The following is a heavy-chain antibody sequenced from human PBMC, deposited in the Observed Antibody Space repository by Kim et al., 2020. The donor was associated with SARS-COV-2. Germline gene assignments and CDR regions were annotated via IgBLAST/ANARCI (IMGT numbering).Heavy chain of an antibody. J-gene: IGHJ5*02. CDR1: GFTFSSSG. Sequence: GGSLRLSCAASGFTFSSSGMSLVRQAPGKGLEWVSAISGSGSGTYYADSVKGRFTISRDNSKNTLYLQMNSLRAEDTAIYYCAKGDCSGGTCYRWFDPWGQGTLVTVSS. CDR2: ISGSGSGT. CDR3: AKGDCSGGTCYRWFDP. D-gene: IGHD2-15*01. V-gene: IGHV3-23*01.